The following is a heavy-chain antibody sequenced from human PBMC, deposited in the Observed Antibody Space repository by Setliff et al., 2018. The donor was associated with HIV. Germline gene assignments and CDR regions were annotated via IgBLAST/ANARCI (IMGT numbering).Heavy chain of an antibody. Sequence: GGSLRLSCAASGFIFSGYWMTWIRQAPGKGLEWLAQIHPDSTAANYVDSVKGRFTISRDNAKNSLYLQMNSLRAEDTAVYYCARNTDVDSVYRPFHIWGQGTMVTVSS. D-gene: IGHD1-26*01. V-gene: IGHV3-7*03. J-gene: IGHJ3*02. CDR1: GFIFSGYW. CDR2: IHPDSTAA. CDR3: ARNTDVDSVYRPFHI.